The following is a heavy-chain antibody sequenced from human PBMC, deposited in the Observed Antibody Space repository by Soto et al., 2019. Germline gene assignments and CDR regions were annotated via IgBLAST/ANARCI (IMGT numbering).Heavy chain of an antibody. J-gene: IGHJ4*02. V-gene: IGHV3-23*01. CDR1: GLTFSSYA. D-gene: IGHD1-1*01. CDR3: QQGQRYDSTDQLDN. CDR2: ISGSGGST. Sequence: GGSLRLSCAASGLTFSSYAMSWVRQAPGKGLEWVSAISGSGGSTYYADSVKGRFTISRDNSKNTLYLQINSLRAEAMAVYYLQQGQRYDSTDQLDNWGQGTLVTVSS.